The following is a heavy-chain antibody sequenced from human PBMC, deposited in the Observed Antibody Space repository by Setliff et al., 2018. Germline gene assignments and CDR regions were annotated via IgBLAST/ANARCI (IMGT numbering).Heavy chain of an antibody. CDR1: GGSISSSSYY. J-gene: IGHJ6*02. Sequence: PSETLSLTCTVSGGSISSSSYYWGWLRQPPGKGLEWIGSIYYSGSTYYNPSLKSRVTISVDTSKNQFSLKLSSVTAADTAVYYCARVGGYYYYYYGMDVWGQGTTVTVSS. CDR3: ARVGGYYYYYYGMDV. CDR2: IYYSGST. V-gene: IGHV4-39*07.